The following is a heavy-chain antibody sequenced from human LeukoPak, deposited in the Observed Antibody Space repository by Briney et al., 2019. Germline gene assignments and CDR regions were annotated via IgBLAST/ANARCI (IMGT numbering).Heavy chain of an antibody. J-gene: IGHJ5*02. V-gene: IGHV3-23*01. D-gene: IGHD5-12*01. CDR1: GFTFSSHA. CDR2: ISDGGGTT. CDR3: ARDLDGYRSGNGA. Sequence: GGSLRLSCAASGFTFSSHAMSWVRQAPGKGLEWVSAISDGGGTTHYADSVKGRFTISGDNSKNTLYLQMNSLRAEDTAVYYCARDLDGYRSGNGAWGQGTLVTVSS.